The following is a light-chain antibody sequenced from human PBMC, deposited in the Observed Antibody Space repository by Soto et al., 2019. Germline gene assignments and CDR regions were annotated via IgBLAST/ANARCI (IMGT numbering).Light chain of an antibody. J-gene: IGKJ3*01. CDR3: QQYGGSFI. CDR2: NTS. Sequence: EIVLTQSPGTLSLSPGEGATVSCRVSQSINSKSLVWYQRKFGQAPRLLIYNTSSRATGIPDRFSGSGSGTDFTLSISRLEPEEFAVYYCQQYGGSFIFGPGTKVDFK. V-gene: IGKV3-20*01. CDR1: QSINSKS.